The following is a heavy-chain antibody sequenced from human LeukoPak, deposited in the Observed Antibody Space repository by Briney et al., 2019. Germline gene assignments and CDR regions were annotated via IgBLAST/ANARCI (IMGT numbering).Heavy chain of an antibody. Sequence: PSETLSLTCAVYGESFSGYYWSWIRHPPGKGLEWIVEITHRRSTNDNPSLKSRVTLSVDTYKKHFSLNLNSVNAADTAVYYCARRGLDRPDYWGQGTLVTVSS. D-gene: IGHD3/OR15-3a*01. CDR2: ITHRRST. V-gene: IGHV4-34*01. CDR3: ARRGLDRPDY. J-gene: IGHJ4*02. CDR1: GESFSGYY.